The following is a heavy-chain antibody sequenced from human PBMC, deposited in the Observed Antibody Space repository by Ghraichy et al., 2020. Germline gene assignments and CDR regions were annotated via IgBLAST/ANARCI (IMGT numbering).Heavy chain of an antibody. D-gene: IGHD5-18*01. J-gene: IGHJ4*02. CDR1: GFTFSDYT. CDR2: ISRSSRYI. Sequence: GGSLRLSCEASGFTFSDYTMNWVRQAPGKGLEWVSSISRSSRYIYYADSMKGRFTISRDNAKNSLYLDMSSLRAEDTAVYYCVRDRRYSYAPAYWGQGTLVTVSS. V-gene: IGHV3-21*01. CDR3: VRDRRYSYAPAY.